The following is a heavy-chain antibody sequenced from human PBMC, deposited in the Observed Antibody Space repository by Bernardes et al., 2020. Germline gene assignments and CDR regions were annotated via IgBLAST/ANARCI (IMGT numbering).Heavy chain of an antibody. CDR1: GFTFSNAW. CDR2: IKSKTDTGTT. V-gene: IGHV3-15*01. D-gene: IGHD3-10*01. CDR3: TTGHRRYYFASWGAMGEYGMDV. J-gene: IGHJ6*02. Sequence: GGSLRLSCAASGFTFSNAWMSWVRQAPGKGLEWVGRIKSKTDTGTTDYAAPVKGRFTISRDDSKNTLYLQMNSLKTEDTAVYYCTTGHRRYYFASWGAMGEYGMDVWGQGTTVTVSS.